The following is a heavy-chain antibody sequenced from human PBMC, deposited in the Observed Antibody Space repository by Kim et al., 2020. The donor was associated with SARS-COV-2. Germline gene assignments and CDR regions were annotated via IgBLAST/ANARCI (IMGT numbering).Heavy chain of an antibody. Sequence: SVKVSCKASGGTFSSYAISWVRQAPGQGLEWMGGIIPIFGTANYAQKFQGRVTITADESTSTAYMELSSLRSEDTAVYYCARDRFSSYYDSSGYMAFDIWGQGTMVTVSS. V-gene: IGHV1-69*13. CDR2: IIPIFGTA. CDR3: ARDRFSSYYDSSGYMAFDI. J-gene: IGHJ3*02. D-gene: IGHD3-22*01. CDR1: GGTFSSYA.